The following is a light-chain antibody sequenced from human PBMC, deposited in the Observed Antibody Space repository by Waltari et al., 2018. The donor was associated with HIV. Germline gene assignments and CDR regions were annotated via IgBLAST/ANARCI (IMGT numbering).Light chain of an antibody. J-gene: IGLJ2*01. V-gene: IGLV2-14*01. CDR3: TSYVSGSTPG. Sequence: QSALTQPASVSGSPGQSITISCDVNDYEYVPWSQHHPGKAPKVIIYEVSNRPSGLSFRFSVSKSGNTATLTISGLQPEDEADYFCTSYVSGSTPGFGRGTKVTVL. CDR1: DVNDYEY. CDR2: EVS.